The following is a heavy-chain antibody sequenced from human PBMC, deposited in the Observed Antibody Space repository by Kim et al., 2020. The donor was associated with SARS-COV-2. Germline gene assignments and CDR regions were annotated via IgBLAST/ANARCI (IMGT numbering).Heavy chain of an antibody. CDR2: IYYSGST. CDR1: GGSISSYY. D-gene: IGHD3-10*01. V-gene: IGHV4-59*08. J-gene: IGHJ6*02. CDR3: ARRGYYGSGSPRVDV. Sequence: SETLSLTCTVSGGSISSYYWSWIRQPPGKGLEWIWYIYYSGSTNYNPSLKSRVTISVDTSKNQFSLKLTSGTAADTAAYYCARRGYYGSGSPRVDVWGQG.